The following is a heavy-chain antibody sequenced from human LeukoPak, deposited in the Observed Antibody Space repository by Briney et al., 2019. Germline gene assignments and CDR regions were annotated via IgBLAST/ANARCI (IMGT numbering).Heavy chain of an antibody. V-gene: IGHV1-18*01. D-gene: IGHD1-7*01. J-gene: IGHJ4*02. CDR1: GYTFTSYG. Sequence: ASVKVSCKASGYTFTSYGISWVRQAPGQGLEWMGWISAYNGNTNYAQKLQGRVTITRNTSISTAYMELSSLRSEDTAVYYCARSHWNYEEVIEPIDYWGQGTLVTVSS. CDR3: ARSHWNYEEVIEPIDY. CDR2: ISAYNGNT.